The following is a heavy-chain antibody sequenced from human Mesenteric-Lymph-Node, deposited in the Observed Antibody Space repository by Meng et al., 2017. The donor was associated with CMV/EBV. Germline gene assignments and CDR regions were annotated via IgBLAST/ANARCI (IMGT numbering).Heavy chain of an antibody. CDR3: VRRSVRVTTVTTFNW. CDR2: IYSGGST. Sequence: GESLKISCAASGFTVSSNYMSWVRQAPGKGLEWVSVIYSGGSTYYADSVKGRFTISRDNAKNSLFLQMNSLRAEDTAVYYCVRRSVRVTTVTTFNWWGQGTLVTVSS. D-gene: IGHD4-17*01. J-gene: IGHJ4*02. V-gene: IGHV3-53*01. CDR1: GFTVSSNY.